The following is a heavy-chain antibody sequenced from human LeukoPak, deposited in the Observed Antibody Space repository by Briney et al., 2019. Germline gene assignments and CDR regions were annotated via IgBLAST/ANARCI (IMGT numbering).Heavy chain of an antibody. CDR3: ARDPRSD. Sequence: ASVKVSCKASGYTFTGYYIHWVRQAPGQGLEWMGWINPNSGGTSYAQKFQGRATMTRDTSITTVYMELSRLTSDDTAVYYCARDPRSDWGQGTLVTVSS. CDR2: INPNSGGT. CDR1: GYTFTGYY. V-gene: IGHV1-2*02. J-gene: IGHJ4*02.